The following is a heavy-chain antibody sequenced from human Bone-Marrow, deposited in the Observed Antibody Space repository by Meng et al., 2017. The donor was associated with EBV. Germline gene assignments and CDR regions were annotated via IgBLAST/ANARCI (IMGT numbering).Heavy chain of an antibody. CDR2: ISYDGSNK. V-gene: IGHV3-30*03. Sequence: VQLLESGGGLVQPGGLLVLSCAASGSTFSSYGMHRVRQAPGKGLEWAAVISYDGSNKYYADSVKGRFTISRDNSKNTLYLQMNSLRAEDTAVYYCAGNYGSGNSHWGQGTLVTVSS. J-gene: IGHJ4*02. CDR1: GSTFSSYG. CDR3: AGNYGSGNSH. D-gene: IGHD3-10*01.